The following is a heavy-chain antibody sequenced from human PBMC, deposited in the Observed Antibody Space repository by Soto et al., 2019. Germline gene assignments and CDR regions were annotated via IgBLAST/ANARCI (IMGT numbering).Heavy chain of an antibody. D-gene: IGHD2-2*01. CDR1: GGTFSTYA. Sequence: SVKVSCKASGGTFSTYAISWVRQAPGQGLAWMGGIIPIFGTTKYAQKFQGRVTITADESTSTAYMELSSLRSEDTAVYYCARDRWDIVVVPAPRPYYYGMDVWGQGTTVTVSS. CDR2: IIPIFGTT. J-gene: IGHJ6*02. CDR3: ARDRWDIVVVPAPRPYYYGMDV. V-gene: IGHV1-69*13.